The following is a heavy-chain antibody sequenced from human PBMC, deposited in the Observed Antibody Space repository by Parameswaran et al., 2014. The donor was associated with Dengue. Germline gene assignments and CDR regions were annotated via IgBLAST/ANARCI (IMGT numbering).Heavy chain of an antibody. J-gene: IGHJ4*02. D-gene: IGHD2-2*01. CDR3: TSYCSSTSCSSGGIDY. CDR2: IRSKANSYAT. V-gene: IGHV3-73*01. Sequence: VRQAPGKGLEWVGRIRSKANSYATAYAASVKGRFTISRDDSKNTAYLQMNSLKTEDTAVYYCTSYCSSTSCSSGGIDYWGQGTLVTVS.